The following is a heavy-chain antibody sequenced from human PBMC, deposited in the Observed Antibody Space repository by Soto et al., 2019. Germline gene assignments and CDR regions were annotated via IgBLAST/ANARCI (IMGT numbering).Heavy chain of an antibody. V-gene: IGHV4-34*01. CDR3: ARGPRVVWVVPTAQRDVFDI. CDR1: GGSFSDFY. Sequence: QVQLQQWGAGLLKPSETLSLTCAVYGGSFSDFYWNCIRQPPGKGLEWIGEINHSGSTSYNPSLKSRVTISVDTSKNKISLKLTSVTAADTAVYYCARGPRVVWVVPTAQRDVFDIWGQGTMVTVSS. CDR2: INHSGST. J-gene: IGHJ3*02. D-gene: IGHD2-2*01.